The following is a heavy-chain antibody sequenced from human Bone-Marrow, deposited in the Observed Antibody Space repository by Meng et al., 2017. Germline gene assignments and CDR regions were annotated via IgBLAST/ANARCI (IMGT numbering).Heavy chain of an antibody. J-gene: IGHJ4*02. CDR2: ISGSGGST. CDR3: AKDSRSSWYRPPYYFDY. V-gene: IGHV3-23*01. CDR1: GFTFSSYA. Sequence: DVEVLELGGGLVQPGGSLRLSCAAFGFTFSSYATSWVRQAPGKGLEWVSAISGSGGSTYYADSVKGRFTISRDNSKNTLYLQMNSLRAEDTAVYYCAKDSRSSWYRPPYYFDYWGQGTLVTVSS. D-gene: IGHD6-13*01.